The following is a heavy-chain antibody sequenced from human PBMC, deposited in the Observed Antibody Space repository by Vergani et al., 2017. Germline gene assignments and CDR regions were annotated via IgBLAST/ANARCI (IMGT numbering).Heavy chain of an antibody. J-gene: IGHJ4*02. D-gene: IGHD6-13*01. CDR2: IIPIFGTA. V-gene: IGHV1-69*01. Sequence: QVQLVQSGAEVKKPGSSVKVSCKASGGTFSSYAISWVRQAPGQGLEWMGGIIPIFGTANYAQKFQGRVTITADESTSTAYMALSSLRSEDTAVYYCARARDRQLDTLIDYWGQGTLVTVSS. CDR1: GGTFSSYA. CDR3: ARARDRQLDTLIDY.